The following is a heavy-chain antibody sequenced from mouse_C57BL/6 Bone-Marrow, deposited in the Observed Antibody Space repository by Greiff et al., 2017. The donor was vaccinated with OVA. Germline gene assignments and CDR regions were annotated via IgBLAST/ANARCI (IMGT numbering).Heavy chain of an antibody. J-gene: IGHJ4*01. Sequence: GGGLVQPKGSLKLSCAASGFSFNTYAMNWVRQAPGKGLEWVARLRSKSNNYATYYADSVKDRFTISRDDSESMLYLQMNNLKTEDTAMYYCVSPQYYGSSYAMDYWGQGTSVTVSS. CDR1: GFSFNTYA. CDR2: LRSKSNNYAT. CDR3: VSPQYYGSSYAMDY. D-gene: IGHD1-1*01. V-gene: IGHV10-1*01.